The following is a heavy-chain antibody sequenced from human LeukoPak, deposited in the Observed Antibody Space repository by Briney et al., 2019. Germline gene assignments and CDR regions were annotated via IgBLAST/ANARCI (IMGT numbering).Heavy chain of an antibody. D-gene: IGHD2-8*01. J-gene: IGHJ5*02. CDR3: AKDRRGGTMLNVYWFDP. CDR2: ISYSGST. CDR1: GGSISSYY. V-gene: IGHV4-59*01. Sequence: SETLSLTCTVSGGSISSYYWSWIRQPPGKGLEWIGYISYSGSTNYNPSLKKRVTISRDTSKNQFSLKLSSVTAADTAVYYCAKDRRGGTMLNVYWFDPWGQGTLVTVSS.